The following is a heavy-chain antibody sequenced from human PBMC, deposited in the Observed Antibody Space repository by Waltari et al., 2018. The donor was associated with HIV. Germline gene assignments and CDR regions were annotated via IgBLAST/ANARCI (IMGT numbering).Heavy chain of an antibody. Sequence: EVQLVESGGGLVQPGRSLRLSCAASGFTFDDYARHWVRQVPGKGLELVAGITWNSGRTGYADSVKGRFIISRDNAKNSLYLQMNSLRVEDTALYYCAKSDIDYGMDVWGQGTTVTVSS. CDR3: AKSDIDYGMDV. J-gene: IGHJ6*02. CDR1: GFTFDDYA. CDR2: ITWNSGRT. V-gene: IGHV3-9*01. D-gene: IGHD2-15*01.